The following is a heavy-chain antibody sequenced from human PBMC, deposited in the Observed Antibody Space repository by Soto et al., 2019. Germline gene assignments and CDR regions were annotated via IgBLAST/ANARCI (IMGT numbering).Heavy chain of an antibody. CDR3: ARDHGSSSLDY. CDR1: GGSISSYY. J-gene: IGHJ4*02. Sequence: SETLSLTCTVSGGSISSYYWSWIRQPPGKGLEWIGYIYYSGSTNYNPSLKSRVTISVDTSKNQFSLKLSSVTAADTAVYYCARDHGSSSLDYWGQGTLVTVSS. CDR2: IYYSGST. V-gene: IGHV4-59*01. D-gene: IGHD6-6*01.